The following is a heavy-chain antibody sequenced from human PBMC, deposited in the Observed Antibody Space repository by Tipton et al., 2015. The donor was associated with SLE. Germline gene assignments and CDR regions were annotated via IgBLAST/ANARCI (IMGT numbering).Heavy chain of an antibody. J-gene: IGHJ4*02. CDR3: VRRTGYIGAWTGGFAY. CDR1: GASISRSSYH. V-gene: IGHV4-39*01. D-gene: IGHD6-19*01. CDR2: IYYSGST. Sequence: TLSLTCNVSGASISRSSYHWGWIRQPPGKGLEWIGSIYYSGSTFYNPSLKSRVTISVDTSKNQFSLKLTSVTAADTAVYYCVRRTGYIGAWTGGFAYWGQGALVTVSS.